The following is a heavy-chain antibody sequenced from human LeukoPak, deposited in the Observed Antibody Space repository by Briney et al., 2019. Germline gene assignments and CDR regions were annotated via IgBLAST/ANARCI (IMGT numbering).Heavy chain of an antibody. CDR3: AKDGTLWFGELLSNYYYYGMDV. CDR2: INGSGGST. CDR1: GFTFSSYA. D-gene: IGHD3-10*01. V-gene: IGHV3-23*01. Sequence: PGGTLRLSCAASGFTFSSYAMSWVRQAPGKGLEWVSAINGSGGSTYYADSVKGRFTISRDNSKNTLYLQMNSLRAEDTAVYYCAKDGTLWFGELLSNYYYYGMDVWGKGTTVTVSS. J-gene: IGHJ6*04.